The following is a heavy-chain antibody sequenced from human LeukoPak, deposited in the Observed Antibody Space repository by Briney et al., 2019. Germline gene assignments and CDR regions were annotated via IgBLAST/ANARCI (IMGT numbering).Heavy chain of an antibody. V-gene: IGHV4-39*07. CDR3: ARDWPYYDFWSGYYTGNWFDP. CDR1: GGSISSSSYY. J-gene: IGHJ5*02. D-gene: IGHD3-3*01. CDR2: IYYSGST. Sequence: SETLSLTCTVSGGSISSSSYYWGWIRQPPGKGLEWIGSIYYSGSTYYNPSLKSRVTISVDTSKNQFSLKLSSVTAADTAVYYCARDWPYYDFWSGYYTGNWFDPWGQGTLVTVSS.